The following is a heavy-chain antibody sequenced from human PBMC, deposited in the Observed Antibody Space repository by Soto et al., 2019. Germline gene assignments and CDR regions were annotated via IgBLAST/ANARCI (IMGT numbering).Heavy chain of an antibody. CDR1: GFTFSSYS. V-gene: IGHV3-48*02. CDR2: ISSSSSTI. J-gene: IGHJ6*02. D-gene: IGHD3-10*01. CDR3: ARVGGSGSSIPIRYYYYYGMDV. Sequence: GGSLGISCADSGFTFSSYSMNWVRQAPGKGLEWVSYISSSSSTIYYADSVKGRFTISRDNAKNSLYLQMNSLRDEDTAVYYCARVGGSGSSIPIRYYYYYGMDVWGQGTTVTVSS.